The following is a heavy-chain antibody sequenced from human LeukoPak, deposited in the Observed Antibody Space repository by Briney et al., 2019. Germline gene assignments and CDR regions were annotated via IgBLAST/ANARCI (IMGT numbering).Heavy chain of an antibody. Sequence: GGSLRLSCAASGFTFSSYSMNWVRQAPGKGLEWVSYISSSSSTMYYADSVKGRFTISRDDAKNSLYLQMNSLRDEDTAVYYCARGGSSWYRGENWFDPWGQGTLVTDSS. CDR2: ISSSSSTM. CDR3: ARGGSSWYRGENWFDP. J-gene: IGHJ5*02. CDR1: GFTFSSYS. V-gene: IGHV3-48*02. D-gene: IGHD6-13*01.